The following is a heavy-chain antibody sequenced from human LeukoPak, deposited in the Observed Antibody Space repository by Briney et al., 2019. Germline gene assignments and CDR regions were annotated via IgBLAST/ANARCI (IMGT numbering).Heavy chain of an antibody. CDR3: ARGRDSGYDLYYYYGMDV. D-gene: IGHD5-12*01. CDR1: GYTFTSYD. Sequence: ASVKVSCKASGYTFTSYDINWVRQATGQGLEWMGWMNPNSGNTGYAQKFQGRVTMTRNTSISTAYMELSSLRSGDTAVYYCARGRDSGYDLYYYYGMDVWGQGTTVTVSS. V-gene: IGHV1-8*01. J-gene: IGHJ6*02. CDR2: MNPNSGNT.